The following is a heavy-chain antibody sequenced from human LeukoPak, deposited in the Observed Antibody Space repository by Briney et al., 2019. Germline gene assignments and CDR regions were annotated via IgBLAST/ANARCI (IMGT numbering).Heavy chain of an antibody. Sequence: GGSLRLSCVASGFTFDDYAMHWVRQAPGKGLEWVSIISGNGGTTYYADSVKGRFTMSRDNSKNSLYLQMNSLRTEDTAFYYCAKDHYDSSGNDFGNWGQGTLVTVSS. D-gene: IGHD3-22*01. V-gene: IGHV3-43*02. J-gene: IGHJ4*02. CDR3: AKDHYDSSGNDFGN. CDR1: GFTFDDYA. CDR2: ISGNGGTT.